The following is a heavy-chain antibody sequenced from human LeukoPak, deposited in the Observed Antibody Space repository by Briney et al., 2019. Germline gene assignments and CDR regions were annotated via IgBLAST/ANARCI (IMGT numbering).Heavy chain of an antibody. CDR1: GGSISSNKW. CDR2: IYHSGST. CDR3: AREWDEGYSYGT. D-gene: IGHD5-18*01. Sequence: SETLSLTCTVSGGSISSNKWWTWVRQPPGKGLEWIGEIYHSGSTNYNPSLKSRVTISVDKSKNQFSLKVTSVTAADTALYYCAREWDEGYSYGTWGQGTLVTVSS. J-gene: IGHJ4*02. V-gene: IGHV4-4*02.